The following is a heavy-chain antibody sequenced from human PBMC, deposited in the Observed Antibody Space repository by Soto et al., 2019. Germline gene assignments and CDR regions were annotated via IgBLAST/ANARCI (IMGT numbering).Heavy chain of an antibody. V-gene: IGHV4-34*01. Sequence: QVQLQQWGAGLLKPSEALSLTCAVSGGSFSGSYWSWIRQPPGKGLEWIGEFNPNGNTNYNPSLESRVTISLDTSKNQSSLKVTSVTAADTAVYYCARALGGVTDLKLWGQGTLVTVSS. CDR2: FNPNGNT. J-gene: IGHJ4*02. CDR3: ARALGGVTDLKL. D-gene: IGHD2-21*02. CDR1: GGSFSGSY.